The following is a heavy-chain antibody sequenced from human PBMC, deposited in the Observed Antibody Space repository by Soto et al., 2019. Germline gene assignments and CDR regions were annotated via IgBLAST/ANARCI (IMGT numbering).Heavy chain of an antibody. CDR3: VRVEMYAGEFTPNFDR. CDR2: FHHTGST. D-gene: IGHD2-8*01. Sequence: HVKLQESGPVVVKPSQTLSLTCSVSGDSINSARHYWGWVRQSPGKGLQWIGYFHHTGSTFYNPSLKSRVTFSVDMATNEISLRLRAESVADTAVYYCVRVEMYAGEFTPNFDRWGQGALVTVSS. CDR1: GDSINSARHY. V-gene: IGHV4-30-4*01. J-gene: IGHJ4*02.